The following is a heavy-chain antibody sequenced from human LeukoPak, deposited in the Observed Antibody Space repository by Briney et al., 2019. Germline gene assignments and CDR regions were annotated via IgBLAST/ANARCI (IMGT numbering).Heavy chain of an antibody. D-gene: IGHD3-3*01. CDR1: GFTFSDYY. V-gene: IGHV3-11*01. Sequence: GGSLRLSCVASGFTFSDYYMSWIRQAPGEGREWISYISGDGTTTYYAGSVKGRFTISRDNANNFLHLQMNSLRAEDTAVYYCATHRDDFWSGFDYWGQGTVVSVSS. CDR2: ISGDGTTT. J-gene: IGHJ4*02. CDR3: ATHRDDFWSGFDY.